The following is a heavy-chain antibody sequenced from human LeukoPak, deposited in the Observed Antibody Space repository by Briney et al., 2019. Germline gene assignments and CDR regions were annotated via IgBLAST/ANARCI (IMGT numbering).Heavy chain of an antibody. J-gene: IGHJ4*02. Sequence: PSETLSLTCTVSGGSISSGSYYWSWIRQPAGKGLEWIGRIYTSGSTNYNPSLKSRVTISVDTSKNQFSLKLSSVTAADTAVYYCAREAYAVITGTTHFDYWGQGTLVTVSS. CDR2: IYTSGST. CDR1: GGSISSGSYY. D-gene: IGHD1-20*01. V-gene: IGHV4-61*02. CDR3: AREAYAVITGTTHFDY.